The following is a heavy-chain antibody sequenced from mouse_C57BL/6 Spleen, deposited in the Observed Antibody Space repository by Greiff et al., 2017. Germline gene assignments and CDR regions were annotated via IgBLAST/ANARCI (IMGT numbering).Heavy chain of an antibody. V-gene: IGHV5-4*01. D-gene: IGHD2-3*01. CDR2: ISDGGSFT. CDR3: ARGFYDGYYVFAY. Sequence: EVQRVESGGGLVKPGGSLKLSCAASGFTFSSYAMSWVRQTPEKRLEWVATISDGGSFTYYPDNVKGRFTISRDNAKNNLYLQMSHLKSEDTAMYYCARGFYDGYYVFAYWGQGTLVTVSA. J-gene: IGHJ3*01. CDR1: GFTFSSYA.